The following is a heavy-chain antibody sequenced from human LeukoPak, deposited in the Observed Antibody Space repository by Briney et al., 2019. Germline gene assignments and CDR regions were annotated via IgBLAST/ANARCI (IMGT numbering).Heavy chain of an antibody. CDR2: ISYDGSDK. CDR1: GFTFGSSG. J-gene: IGHJ4*02. Sequence: PGGSLRLSCAASGFTFGSSGIHWVRQAPGKGLEWVAVISYDGSDKYYADSVKGRFTISRDNSKNTVHLQMNSLRAEDTAVYYCAKGLRRHVASHFDHWGQGTLVIVSS. D-gene: IGHD5-12*01. CDR3: AKGLRRHVASHFDH. V-gene: IGHV3-30*18.